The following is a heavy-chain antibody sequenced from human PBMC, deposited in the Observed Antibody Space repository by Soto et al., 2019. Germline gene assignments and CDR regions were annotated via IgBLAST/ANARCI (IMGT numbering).Heavy chain of an antibody. D-gene: IGHD3-22*01. CDR3: AGDPDSHYNDSHASSYP. CDR1: GGTFSTYT. Sequence: QVQLVQSGAEVKKPGSSVKVSCKASGGTFSTYTITWVRQAPGQGLEWMGRIIPIIGIINYAQKFQGRVTITAEKFRGTAYMELTRPRSDDTAVYYCAGDPDSHYNDSHASSYPWGQGTLVTVSS. J-gene: IGHJ5*02. CDR2: IIPIIGII. V-gene: IGHV1-69*08.